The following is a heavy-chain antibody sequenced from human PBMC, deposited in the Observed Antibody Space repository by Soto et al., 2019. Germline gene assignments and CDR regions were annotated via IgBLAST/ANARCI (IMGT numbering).Heavy chain of an antibody. J-gene: IGHJ6*02. D-gene: IGHD1-20*01. V-gene: IGHV3-23*01. CDR1: GFTFSSYA. CDR2: IGGRGGTT. CDR3: AKLMYTYYFYGMDV. Sequence: EVQLLESGGGLVQPGGSLRLSCAASGFTFSSYAMSWVRQAPGKGLEWVSVIGGRGGTTYYADSLKGRFTISRDKSKNTRYLQMNSLRGEDTAVYYCAKLMYTYYFYGMDVWGQGTTVTVSS.